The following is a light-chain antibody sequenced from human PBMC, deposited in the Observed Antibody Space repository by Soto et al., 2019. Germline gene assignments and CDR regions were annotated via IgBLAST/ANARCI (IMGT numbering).Light chain of an antibody. J-gene: IGKJ1*01. CDR3: QQTYSTPQT. Sequence: DIQMTQSPSSLSASIGDRVTITCRASQSITSYLNWYQHKPGKAPKLLIDAASSLQSGVSSRFSGSASGTDFTLTISSLQTEDFATYYCQQTYSTPQTFGQGTKVEI. V-gene: IGKV1-39*01. CDR1: QSITSY. CDR2: AAS.